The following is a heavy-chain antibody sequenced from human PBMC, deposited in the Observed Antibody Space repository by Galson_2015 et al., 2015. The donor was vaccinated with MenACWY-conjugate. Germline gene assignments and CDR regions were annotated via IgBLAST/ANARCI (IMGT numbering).Heavy chain of an antibody. CDR3: ATDQRQNYFDY. Sequence: SLRLSCATSGIRFRNYGMHRVRQAPGKGLEWVAIIYYDGSNKFYADSVRGRFTISRDNSKSTLFLQMNNLRAEDAALYYCATDQRQNYFDYWGQGTLVTVSS. CDR1: GIRFRNYG. CDR2: IYYDGSNK. V-gene: IGHV3-33*01. J-gene: IGHJ4*02.